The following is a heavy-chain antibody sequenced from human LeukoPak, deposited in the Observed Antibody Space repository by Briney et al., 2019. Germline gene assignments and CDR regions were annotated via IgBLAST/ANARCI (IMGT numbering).Heavy chain of an antibody. Sequence: GASVTVSCKTSGDSFTINDVNWVRQATGQGLEWMGWMHPNSGNTGYAQKFQGRVTMTRNTSISTAYMELTDLRSEDTAVYYCARVTAGGTWTFDIWGKGTTVTVSS. CDR2: MHPNSGNT. J-gene: IGHJ3*02. D-gene: IGHD6-13*01. CDR3: ARVTAGGTWTFDI. V-gene: IGHV1-8*01. CDR1: GDSFTIND.